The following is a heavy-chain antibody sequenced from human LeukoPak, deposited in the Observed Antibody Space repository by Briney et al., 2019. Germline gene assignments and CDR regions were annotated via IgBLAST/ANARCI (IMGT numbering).Heavy chain of an antibody. Sequence: GSLRLSCAASGFTFSSYGMHWVRQAPGKGLEGVTLISYDGTDKYYAASVRGRFTISRDNSKNTLYLQMNSLRPEDTGVYYCAKDPQDFYGSSGYRPERYWGQGTLVTVSS. V-gene: IGHV3-30*18. J-gene: IGHJ4*02. CDR1: GFTFSSYG. CDR3: AKDPQDFYGSSGYRPERY. CDR2: ISYDGTDK. D-gene: IGHD3-22*01.